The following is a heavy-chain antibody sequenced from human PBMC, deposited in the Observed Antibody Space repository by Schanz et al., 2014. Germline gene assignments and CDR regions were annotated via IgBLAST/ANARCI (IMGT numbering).Heavy chain of an antibody. Sequence: QVQLQESGPGLVKPSQTLSLTCSVSGGSISSPGYYWSWIRQHPGKGLEWIGYISYSGSPYYNPARRGRVSISVETSKNQFSRRLSSVTAADSAVYYCARIRGPYYFAMDVWGQGTTVTVSS. CDR1: GGSISSPGYY. CDR2: ISYSGSP. D-gene: IGHD3-10*01. CDR3: ARIRGPYYFAMDV. J-gene: IGHJ6*02. V-gene: IGHV4-31*03.